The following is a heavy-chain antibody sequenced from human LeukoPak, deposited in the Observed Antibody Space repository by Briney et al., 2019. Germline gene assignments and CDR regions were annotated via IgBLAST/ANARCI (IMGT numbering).Heavy chain of an antibody. CDR2: VSHSGNT. CDR3: VREHDWGDFDF. CDR1: SGSVISGSYY. J-gene: IGHJ4*02. V-gene: IGHV4-61*01. Sequence: SETLSITCTVSSGSVISGSYYWSWIRQPPGKGLEWIGYVSHSGNTNYNPSLKSRVTISKDTSKNQFSLNLSSVTAADTAVYYCVREHDWGDFDFWGQGTLVTVSS. D-gene: IGHD3-9*01.